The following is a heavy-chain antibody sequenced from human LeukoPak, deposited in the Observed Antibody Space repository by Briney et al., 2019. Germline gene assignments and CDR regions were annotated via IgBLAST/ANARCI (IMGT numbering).Heavy chain of an antibody. CDR3: AKDSRGYSYGGFDY. V-gene: IGHV3-23*01. CDR1: GFTFSSYA. CDR2: ISGSGGST. Sequence: GGSLRLSCAASGFTFSSYAMSWVRQAPGKGLEWVSAISGSGGSTYYADSVKGRFTISRDSSKNTLYLQMNSLRAEDTAVYYCAKDSRGYSYGGFDYWGQGTLVTVSS. J-gene: IGHJ4*02. D-gene: IGHD5-18*01.